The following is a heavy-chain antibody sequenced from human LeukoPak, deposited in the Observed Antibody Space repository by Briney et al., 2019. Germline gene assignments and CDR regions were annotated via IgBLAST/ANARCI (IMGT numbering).Heavy chain of an antibody. CDR2: IIPIFGTA. D-gene: IGHD3-22*01. J-gene: IGHJ4*02. CDR3: ARDYYDSSGYFSFDY. V-gene: IGHV1-69*13. Sequence: SVKVSCKASGGTFSSYAISWVRQAPGQGLEWMGGIIPIFGTANYAQKFQGRVTITADESTSTACMELSSLRSEDTAVYYCARDYYDSSGYFSFDYWGQGTLVTVSS. CDR1: GGTFSSYA.